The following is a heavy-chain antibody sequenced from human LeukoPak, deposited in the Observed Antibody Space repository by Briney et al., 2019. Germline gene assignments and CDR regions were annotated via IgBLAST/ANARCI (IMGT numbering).Heavy chain of an antibody. Sequence: SQTVSLTCTVSGGSISSGDYYWSWIRQPPGKGLEWIGYIYYSGSTYYNPSLKSRVTISVDTSKNQFSLKLSSVTAADTAVYYCARVRYCSSTSCPWGQGTLVTVSS. J-gene: IGHJ5*02. CDR2: IYYSGST. CDR1: GGSISSGDYY. V-gene: IGHV4-30-4*01. CDR3: ARVRYCSSTSCP. D-gene: IGHD2-2*01.